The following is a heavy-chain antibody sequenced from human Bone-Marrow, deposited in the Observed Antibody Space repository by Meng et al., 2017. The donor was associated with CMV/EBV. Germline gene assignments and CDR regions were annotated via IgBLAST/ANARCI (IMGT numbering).Heavy chain of an antibody. CDR1: GVTFGGYG. Sequence: GESLKISCVASGVTFGGYGMHWVRQAPGKGLEWVAVISYDGTYKYYAESVKGRFTISRDNSKNTVYLQMNSLRAEDTAVFYCARGGRLGARRPSLGYWGQGTLVTVSS. D-gene: IGHD1-26*01. V-gene: IGHV3-30*04. CDR3: ARGGRLGARRPSLGY. J-gene: IGHJ4*02. CDR2: ISYDGTYK.